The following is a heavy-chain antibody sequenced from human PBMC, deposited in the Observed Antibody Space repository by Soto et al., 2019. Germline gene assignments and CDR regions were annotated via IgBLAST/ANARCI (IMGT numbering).Heavy chain of an antibody. J-gene: IGHJ3*02. D-gene: IGHD3-10*01. CDR2: IYYSGST. V-gene: IGHV4-39*01. CDR1: GGSFSGYY. CDR3: AKGGSGSYSNAFDI. Sequence: PSETLSLTCAVHGGSFSGYYWGWIRQPPGKGLEWIGSIYYSGSTYYNPSLKSRVTISVDTSKNQFSLKLSSVTAADTAVYYCAKGGSGSYSNAFDIWGQGTMVTVSS.